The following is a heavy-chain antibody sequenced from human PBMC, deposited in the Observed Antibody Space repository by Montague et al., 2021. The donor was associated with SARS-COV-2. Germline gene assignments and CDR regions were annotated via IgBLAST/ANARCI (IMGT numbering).Heavy chain of an antibody. CDR2: IHHGGST. CDR1: GGSFSTYS. V-gene: IGHV4-34*01. Sequence: SETLSLTCAVHGGSFSTYSWNWIRQPPGKGLEWIGEIHHGGSTNYNPSLKSRVTISADTSKNQFSPKLTSVAAADTAVYYCARLGDGVVPSPILGVGPYYSYSCMDVWGKGTTVTVSS. CDR3: ARLGDGVVPSPILGVGPYYSYSCMDV. D-gene: IGHD3-10*01. J-gene: IGHJ6*03.